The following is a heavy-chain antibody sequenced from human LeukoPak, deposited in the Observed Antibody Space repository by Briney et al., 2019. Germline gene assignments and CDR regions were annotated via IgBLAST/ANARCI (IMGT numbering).Heavy chain of an antibody. D-gene: IGHD6-13*01. CDR1: GFTFSSYG. V-gene: IGHV3-30*03. CDR2: ISVDGDNK. CDR3: ARAGGAAFDL. Sequence: PGGSLRLSCGASGFTFSSYGMHWVRQAPGKGLEWVAVISVDGDNKHSADSVKGRFSISRDNSKSTLYLEMHSLRPEDTAVYYCARAGGAAFDLWGLGTLVTVSS. J-gene: IGHJ4*02.